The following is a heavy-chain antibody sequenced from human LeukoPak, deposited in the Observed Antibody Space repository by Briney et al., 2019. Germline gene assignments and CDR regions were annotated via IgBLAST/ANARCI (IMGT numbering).Heavy chain of an antibody. CDR1: GFTFSTFA. J-gene: IGHJ4*02. CDR2: IFPSGGEI. D-gene: IGHD4-17*01. CDR3: ARVMTTVTTGIYFDY. Sequence: GGSLRLSCAASGFTFSTFAMIWVRQPPGKGLEWVSSIFPSGGEIHYADSVKGRFTISRDDSKNTLYLQMNSLRVEDTAVYYCARVMTTVTTGIYFDYWGQGTLVTVSS. V-gene: IGHV3-23*01.